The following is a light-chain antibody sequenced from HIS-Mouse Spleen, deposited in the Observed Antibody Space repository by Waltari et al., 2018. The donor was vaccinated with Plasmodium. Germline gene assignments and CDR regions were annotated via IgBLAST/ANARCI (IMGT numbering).Light chain of an antibody. Sequence: DIVMTQSPATLSVSPGERATLSCRASQSVSSNLAWYQQKPGQAPRLLIYGAATRATGIPARFSGSESGTEFTLTISSLQSEDVAVYYCQQYNNWSFTFGPGTKVDIK. J-gene: IGKJ3*01. CDR2: GAA. CDR3: QQYNNWSFT. V-gene: IGKV3-15*01. CDR1: QSVSSN.